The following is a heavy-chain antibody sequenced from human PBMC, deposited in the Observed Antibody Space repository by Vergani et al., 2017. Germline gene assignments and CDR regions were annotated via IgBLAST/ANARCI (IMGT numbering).Heavy chain of an antibody. D-gene: IGHD3-9*01. J-gene: IGHJ4*02. Sequence: QITLRESGPTLVKPTQTLTLTCTFSGFSLTTGGEGVGWIRQPPGRALDWLAFVYWNEDERYSPSLKSRVTITKDTSKNEVILTMATMDPVDTATYYCVHRLGYFDWDGAFDVWGQGTLVTVSS. V-gene: IGHV2-5*01. CDR1: GFSLTTGGEG. CDR2: VYWNEDE. CDR3: VHRLGYFDWDGAFDV.